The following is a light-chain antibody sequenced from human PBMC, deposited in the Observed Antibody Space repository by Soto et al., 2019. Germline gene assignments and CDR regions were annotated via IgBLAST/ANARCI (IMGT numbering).Light chain of an antibody. V-gene: IGKV3-20*01. CDR1: QSVSNNY. Sequence: EIVLTQSPGTLSLSPGERATLSCRASQSVSNNYLAWYQQKPGQAPRLLIYGASRRATGIPDRFSGSGSGTGFTLTISRLEPEDFAVYSCQQYGSSPLTFGGGTKVEIK. J-gene: IGKJ4*01. CDR2: GAS. CDR3: QQYGSSPLT.